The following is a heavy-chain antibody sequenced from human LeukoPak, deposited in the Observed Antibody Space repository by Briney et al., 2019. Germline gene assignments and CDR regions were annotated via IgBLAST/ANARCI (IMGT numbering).Heavy chain of an antibody. J-gene: IGHJ4*02. CDR3: ARQQLVRFKFPDLDY. D-gene: IGHD6-13*01. V-gene: IGHV3-48*03. Sequence: PGGSLRLSCAASGFTFSTYEMSWVRQAPGKGLEWVSYISSSGSTIYYADSVKGRFTISRDNAKNSLYLQMNSLRAEDTAVYYCARQQLVRFKFPDLDYWGQGTLVTVSS. CDR2: ISSSGSTI. CDR1: GFTFSTYE.